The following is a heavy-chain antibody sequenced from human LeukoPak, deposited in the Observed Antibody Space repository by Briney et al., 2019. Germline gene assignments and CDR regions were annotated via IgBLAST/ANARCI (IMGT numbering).Heavy chain of an antibody. D-gene: IGHD4-23*01. CDR3: ARVSTVVSSHFDY. V-gene: IGHV4-31*03. CDR1: GGSISNTNYY. Sequence: SETLSLTCTVSGGSISNTNYYWGWIRQPPGKGLEWIGYIYYSGSTYYNPSLKGRVTISVDTSKNQFSLKLSSVTAADTAVYYCARVSTVVSSHFDYWGQGTLVTVSS. J-gene: IGHJ4*02. CDR2: IYYSGST.